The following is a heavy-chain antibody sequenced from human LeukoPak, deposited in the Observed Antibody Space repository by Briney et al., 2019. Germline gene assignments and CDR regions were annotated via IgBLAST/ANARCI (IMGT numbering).Heavy chain of an antibody. V-gene: IGHV3-33*01. CDR3: ARASSWYDFDY. Sequence: PGGSLRLSCAASGFTFSDYGMHWVRQPPGKGLEWVAVIWYDGSNKYYADSVKGRFTISRDSAKNSLYLQMNSLRAEDTAVYYCARASSWYDFDYWGQGTLVTVSS. J-gene: IGHJ4*02. D-gene: IGHD6-13*01. CDR1: GFTFSDYG. CDR2: IWYDGSNK.